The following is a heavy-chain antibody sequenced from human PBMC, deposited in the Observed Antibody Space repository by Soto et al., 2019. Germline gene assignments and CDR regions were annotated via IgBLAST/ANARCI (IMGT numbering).Heavy chain of an antibody. Sequence: EEQLVESGGSLIQPGGSLRLSCAASGFTVSSNYMSWVRQAPGKGLEWVSVIYSGGSTYYADSVKGRFTISRDNSKNTLYLQMNSLRAEDTAVYYCATRYFDWLPNYYGMDVWGQGTTVTVSS. CDR1: GFTVSSNY. J-gene: IGHJ6*02. D-gene: IGHD3-9*01. CDR3: ATRYFDWLPNYYGMDV. V-gene: IGHV3-53*01. CDR2: IYSGGST.